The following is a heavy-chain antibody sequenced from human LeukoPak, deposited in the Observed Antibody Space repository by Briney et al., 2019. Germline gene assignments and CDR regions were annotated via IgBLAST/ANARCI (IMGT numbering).Heavy chain of an antibody. Sequence: ASVKVSCKASGYTFTSYYMHWVRQAPGQGLEWMGIINPSGGSTSYAQKFQGRVTMTRDTSTSTVYMELSSLRSEDTAVYYCARVVRSSTKTYYYYGTDVWGQGTTVTVSS. V-gene: IGHV1-46*01. J-gene: IGHJ6*02. CDR2: INPSGGST. CDR1: GYTFTSYY. D-gene: IGHD2-2*01. CDR3: ARVVRSSTKTYYYYGTDV.